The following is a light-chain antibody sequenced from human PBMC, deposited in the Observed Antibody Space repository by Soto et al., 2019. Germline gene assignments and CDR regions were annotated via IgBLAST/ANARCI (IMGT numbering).Light chain of an antibody. Sequence: ENVLTQFPGTLSLSPGDRSTLSCMASQSLSSDSLAWYQQKPGQAPRLLIYGASSRANGIPDRFSGSGSGTDFTLTISRLEPEDFAVYYCHQYGSSPLTVGGVTKVDIK. CDR3: HQYGSSPLT. CDR1: QSLSSDS. V-gene: IGKV3-20*01. CDR2: GAS. J-gene: IGKJ4*01.